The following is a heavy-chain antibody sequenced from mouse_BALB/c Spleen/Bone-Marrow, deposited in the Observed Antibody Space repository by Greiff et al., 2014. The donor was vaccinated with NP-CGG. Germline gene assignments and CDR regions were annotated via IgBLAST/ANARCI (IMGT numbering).Heavy chain of an antibody. CDR1: GFDFSRYW. J-gene: IGHJ1*01. V-gene: IGHV4-1*02. D-gene: IGHD2-2*01. Sequence: VQLKESGGGLVQPGGSLKLSCAASGFDFSRYWMSWVRQAPGKGLGWIGEINPDSSTISYTPSLKDKFIISRDNAKNTLYLQMSKVRSEDTALYYCALLGYYGYFYVWGAGTTVTVSS. CDR2: INPDSSTI. CDR3: ALLGYYGYFYV.